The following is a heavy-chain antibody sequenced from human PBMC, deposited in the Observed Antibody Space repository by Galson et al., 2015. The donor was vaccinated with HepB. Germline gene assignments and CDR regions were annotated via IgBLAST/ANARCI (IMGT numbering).Heavy chain of an antibody. CDR2: INTNTGNP. CDR3: ARVLDGYNEYYFDY. CDR1: GYTFTSYA. V-gene: IGHV7-4-1*02. D-gene: IGHD5-24*01. J-gene: IGHJ4*02. Sequence: SVKVSCKASGYTFTSYAMNWVRQAPGQGLEWMGWINTNTGNPTYAQGFTGRFVFSLDTSVSTAYLQISSLKAEDTAVYYCARVLDGYNEYYFDYWGQGTLVTVSS.